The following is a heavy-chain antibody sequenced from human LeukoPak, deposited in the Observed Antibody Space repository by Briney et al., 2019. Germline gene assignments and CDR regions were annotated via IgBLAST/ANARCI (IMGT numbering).Heavy chain of an antibody. CDR2: IYYSGST. J-gene: IGHJ6*03. Sequence: SETLSLTCTVSGGSISSSSYYWGWIRQPPGKGLEWIGSIYYSGSTYYNPSLKSRVTISVDTSKNQFSLKLSSVTAADTAVYYCARINLKYSSGWYMYYYHYMDVWGKGTTVTVSS. CDR1: GGSISSSSYY. D-gene: IGHD6-19*01. V-gene: IGHV4-39*01. CDR3: ARINLKYSSGWYMYYYHYMDV.